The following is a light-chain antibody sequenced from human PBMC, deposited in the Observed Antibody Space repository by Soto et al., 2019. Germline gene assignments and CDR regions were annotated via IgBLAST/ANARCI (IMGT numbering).Light chain of an antibody. CDR3: QSYDNSLSGVV. J-gene: IGLJ2*01. CDR1: SSNMGAGFE. CDR2: GNS. V-gene: IGLV1-40*01. Sequence: QSVLTQPPSVSGAPGHRVTISCSGGSSNMGAGFEVHWYQQFPGRAPKLLIFGNSNRPSGVSDRLSGSKAGTSASLAISGLQAEDEDDYQCQSYDNSLSGVVFGGGTQLTVL.